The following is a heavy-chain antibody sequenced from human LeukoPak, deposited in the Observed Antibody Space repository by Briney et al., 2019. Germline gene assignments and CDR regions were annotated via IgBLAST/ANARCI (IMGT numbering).Heavy chain of an antibody. CDR3: ASLNIVGATPQPFDY. CDR1: GFTFSSYA. J-gene: IGHJ4*02. Sequence: GRSLRLSCAASGFTFSSYAMHWVRQAPGKGLEWVAVISYDGSNKYYADSVKGRFTISRDNSKNTLYLQMNSLRAEDTAVYYCASLNIVGATPQPFDYWGQGTLVTVSS. D-gene: IGHD1-26*01. V-gene: IGHV3-30*04. CDR2: ISYDGSNK.